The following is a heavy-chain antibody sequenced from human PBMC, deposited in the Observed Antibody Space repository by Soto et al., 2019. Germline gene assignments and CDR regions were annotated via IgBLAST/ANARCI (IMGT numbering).Heavy chain of an antibody. CDR1: GYSFTSYW. CDR2: IDPSDSYT. Sequence: GESLKISCNGSGYSFTSYWISWVRQMPGKGLEWMGRIDPSDSYTNYSPSFQGHVTISADKSISTAYLQWSSLKASDTAMYYCACGSYYYYGMGVWGQGTTVTVSS. J-gene: IGHJ6*02. CDR3: ACGSYYYYGMGV. D-gene: IGHD1-1*01. V-gene: IGHV5-10-1*01.